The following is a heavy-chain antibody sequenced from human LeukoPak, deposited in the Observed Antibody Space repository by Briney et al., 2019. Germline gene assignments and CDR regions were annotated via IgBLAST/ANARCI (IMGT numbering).Heavy chain of an antibody. J-gene: IGHJ6*03. Sequence: SETLSLTCTVSGGSISSGDYYWSWIRQPPGKGLEWIGYIYYSGSTYYNPSLKSRVTISVDTSKNQFSLKLSSVTAADTAVYYCARAEYYGSDPYYYYYYYMDVWGKGTTVTVSS. CDR1: GGSISSGDYY. D-gene: IGHD3-10*01. CDR2: IYYSGST. V-gene: IGHV4-30-4*08. CDR3: ARAEYYGSDPYYYYYYYMDV.